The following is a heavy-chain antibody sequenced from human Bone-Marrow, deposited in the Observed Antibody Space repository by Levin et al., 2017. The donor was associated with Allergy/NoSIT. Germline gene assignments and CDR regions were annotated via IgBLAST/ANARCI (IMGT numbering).Heavy chain of an antibody. CDR1: GFTFRSYY. J-gene: IGHJ6*02. D-gene: IGHD3-10*01. Sequence: GESLKISCAASGFTFRSYYMSWIRQAPGKGLEWVSSISSGGGTNYYADSVKGRFTISRDNARNSLSLQLNSLGAEDTAVYYCARVPLWFGDDTNYGMDVWGQGTTVSVSS. V-gene: IGHV3-11*01. CDR2: ISSGGGTN. CDR3: ARVPLWFGDDTNYGMDV.